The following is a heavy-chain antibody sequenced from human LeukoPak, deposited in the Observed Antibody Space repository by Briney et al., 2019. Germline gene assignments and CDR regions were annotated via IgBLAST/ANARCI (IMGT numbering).Heavy chain of an antibody. CDR3: ARSNGYFHPLNY. CDR2: IYHSGST. V-gene: IGHV4-38-2*02. CDR1: GHSLSSGYY. D-gene: IGHD3-22*01. J-gene: IGHJ4*02. Sequence: PSETLSLTCTVSGHSLSSGYYWGWIRQPPGEGMEWIGSIYHSGSTYYNPSLKSRVTISLETSKNQFSLNLSSVTAADTRVYYCARSNGYFHPLNYSGQGTLVTASS.